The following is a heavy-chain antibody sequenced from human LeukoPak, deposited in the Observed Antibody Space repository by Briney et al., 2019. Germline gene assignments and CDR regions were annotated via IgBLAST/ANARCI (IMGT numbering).Heavy chain of an antibody. CDR2: IYSGAST. Sequence: GGSLRLSCAASGLTISSNYMSWVRQAPGQGLEWVSVIYSGASTYYADSVKGRFTISRDNSKNTLYLQMNSLRAEDMAVYYCAIPVTTFDYWGQGTLATVSS. J-gene: IGHJ4*02. V-gene: IGHV3-66*04. D-gene: IGHD4-17*01. CDR3: AIPVTTFDY. CDR1: GLTISSNY.